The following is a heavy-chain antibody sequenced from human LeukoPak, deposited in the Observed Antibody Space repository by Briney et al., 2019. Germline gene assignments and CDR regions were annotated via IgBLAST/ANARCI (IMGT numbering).Heavy chain of an antibody. CDR1: GGSISTYY. D-gene: IGHD2-2*01. CDR3: ARGGGYCSSTSCYSAARRQRSPDLAAFDI. J-gene: IGHJ3*02. V-gene: IGHV4-59*12. Sequence: SETLTLTCTLSGGSISTYYWSWIRQPPGKGLEWIGYIYHSGSTNYNPSLKSRVTISVDKSKNKLSLKLSSVTAAATAVYYCARGGGYCSSTSCYSAARRQRSPDLAAFDIWGQGTMVTVSS. CDR2: IYHSGST.